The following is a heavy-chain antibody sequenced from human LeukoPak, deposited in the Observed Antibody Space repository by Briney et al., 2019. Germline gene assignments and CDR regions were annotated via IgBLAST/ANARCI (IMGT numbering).Heavy chain of an antibody. Sequence: ASVKVSCKASGYTFTGYYMHWVRQAPGQGLEWMGWINPNSGGTNYAQKFQGRVTMTRDTSISTAYMELSRLRSDDTAMYYCARMSTTFQYYMDVWGKGTTVTISS. CDR1: GYTFTGYY. V-gene: IGHV1-2*02. J-gene: IGHJ6*03. CDR3: ARMSTTFQYYMDV. CDR2: INPNSGGT. D-gene: IGHD2/OR15-2a*01.